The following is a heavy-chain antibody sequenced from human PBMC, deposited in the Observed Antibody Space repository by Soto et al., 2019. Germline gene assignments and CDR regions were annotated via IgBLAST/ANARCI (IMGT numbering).Heavy chain of an antibody. D-gene: IGHD3-22*01. V-gene: IGHV3-66*01. Sequence: PGGSLRLSCAASGFTVSSNYMSWVRQAPGKGLEWVSVIYSGGSTYYADSVKGRFTISRDNSKNTLYLQMNSLRAEDTAVYYCARDAVKNYYDSSGYYLYDYYYYYGMDVWGQGTTVTVS. CDR3: ARDAVKNYYDSSGYYLYDYYYYYGMDV. J-gene: IGHJ6*02. CDR2: IYSGGST. CDR1: GFTVSSNY.